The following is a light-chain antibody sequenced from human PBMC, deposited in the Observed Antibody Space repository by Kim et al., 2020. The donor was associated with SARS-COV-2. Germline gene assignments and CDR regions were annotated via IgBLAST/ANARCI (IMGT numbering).Light chain of an antibody. J-gene: IGKJ1*01. V-gene: IGKV1-8*01. CDR1: QGISSY. Sequence: AIRMTQSPSSFSASTGDRVTITCRASQGISSYLAWYQQKPGKAPSPLIYAASTLQSGVPSRFSGSGSGTDFTLTISCLQSEDFATYYCQQYYSYPRTFGQGTKVDIK. CDR2: AAS. CDR3: QQYYSYPRT.